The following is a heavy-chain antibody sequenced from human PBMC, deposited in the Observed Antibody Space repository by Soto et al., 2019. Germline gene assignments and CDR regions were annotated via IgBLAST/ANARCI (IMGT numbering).Heavy chain of an antibody. D-gene: IGHD1-26*01. J-gene: IGHJ6*02. Sequence: PSETLSITCTVSGGSISSGGYYWSWIRQHPGKGLEWIGYIYYSGSTYYNPSLKSRVTISVDTSKNQFSLKLSSVTAADTAVYYCARKYGSDYYYGMDVWGQGTTVTVSS. CDR1: GGSISSGGYY. V-gene: IGHV4-31*03. CDR2: IYYSGST. CDR3: ARKYGSDYYYGMDV.